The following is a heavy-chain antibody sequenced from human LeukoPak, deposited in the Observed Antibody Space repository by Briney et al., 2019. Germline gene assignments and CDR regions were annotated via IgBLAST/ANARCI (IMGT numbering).Heavy chain of an antibody. Sequence: GGSLRLSCAASGFTFSNYSMNWVRQAPGKGLEWVSSISSSSSNYIYYADSVKGRFTISRDNAKNSLYLQMNSLRAEDTAVYYCARVIKSGSYYNYLDYWGQGTLVTVSS. CDR3: ARVIKSGSYYNYLDY. J-gene: IGHJ4*02. D-gene: IGHD1-26*01. CDR2: ISSSSSNYI. CDR1: GFTFSNYS. V-gene: IGHV3-21*01.